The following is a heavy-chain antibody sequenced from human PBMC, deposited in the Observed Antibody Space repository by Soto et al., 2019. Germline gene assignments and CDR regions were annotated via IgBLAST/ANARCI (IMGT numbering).Heavy chain of an antibody. D-gene: IGHD6-19*01. CDR2: TYYRSKWYN. V-gene: IGHV6-1*01. CDR3: ARARSSGWSYNYYYYGMDG. J-gene: IGHJ6*02. CDR1: GDSVSSNSAA. Sequence: SQTLSLTCAISGDSVSSNSAAWNWIRQSPSRGLEWLGRTYYRSKWYNDYAVSVKSRITINPDTSKNQFSLQLNSVTPEDTAVYYCARARSSGWSYNYYYYGMDGWGQGTTVTVSS.